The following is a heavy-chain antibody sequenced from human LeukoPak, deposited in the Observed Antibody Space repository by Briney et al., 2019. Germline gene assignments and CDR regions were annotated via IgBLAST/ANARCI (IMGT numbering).Heavy chain of an antibody. CDR2: IYYSGST. Sequence: PSETLSLTCTVSGGSISSYYWGWIRQPPGKGLEWIGYIYYSGSTNYNPSLKSRVTISVDTSKNQFSLKLSSVTAADTAVYYCARIPLISIAAGNWFDPWGQGTLVTVSS. CDR1: GGSISSYY. V-gene: IGHV4-59*08. CDR3: ARIPLISIAAGNWFDP. J-gene: IGHJ5*02. D-gene: IGHD6-13*01.